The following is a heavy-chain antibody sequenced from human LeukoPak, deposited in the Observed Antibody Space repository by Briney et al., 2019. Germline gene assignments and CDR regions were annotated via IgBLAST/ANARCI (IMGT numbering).Heavy chain of an antibody. J-gene: IGHJ4*02. CDR1: GFTFDDYG. V-gene: IGHV3-20*04. CDR2: INWNGGRT. Sequence: GGSLRLSCAASGFTFDDYGMSWVRQAPGKGLEWVSGINWNGGRTGYVDSVKGRFTISRDNAKNSLYLQMNSLRAEDTAVYYCAREDDQYSSSWYRFDYWGQGTLVTVSS. D-gene: IGHD6-13*01. CDR3: AREDDQYSSSWYRFDY.